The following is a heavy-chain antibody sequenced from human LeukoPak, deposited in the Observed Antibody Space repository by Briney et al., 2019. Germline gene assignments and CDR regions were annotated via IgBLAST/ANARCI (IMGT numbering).Heavy chain of an antibody. CDR1: GFTFSSYG. CDR2: ISYDGSNK. D-gene: IGHD6-19*01. J-gene: IGHJ4*02. CDR3: AKAGYSSGWTRDYFDY. Sequence: PGGSLRLSCAASGFTFSSYGMHWVRQAPGKGLEWVSVISYDGSNKYYADSVKGRFTISRDNSKNTLYLQMNSLRAEDTAVYYCAKAGYSSGWTRDYFDYWGQETLVTVSS. V-gene: IGHV3-30*18.